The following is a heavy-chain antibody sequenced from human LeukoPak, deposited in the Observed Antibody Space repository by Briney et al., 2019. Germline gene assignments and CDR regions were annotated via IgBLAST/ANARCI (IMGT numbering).Heavy chain of an antibody. CDR3: VSHYDSTLAWFDP. Sequence: GGSLRLSCAASGFTFSSYSMNWVRQAPGKGLEWVSYISSSSSTIYYADSVKGRFTISRDNAKNSLYLQMNSLRAEDTAVYYCVSHYDSTLAWFDPWGQGTLVTVSS. CDR2: ISSSSSTI. CDR1: GFTFSSYS. V-gene: IGHV3-48*01. J-gene: IGHJ5*02. D-gene: IGHD3-22*01.